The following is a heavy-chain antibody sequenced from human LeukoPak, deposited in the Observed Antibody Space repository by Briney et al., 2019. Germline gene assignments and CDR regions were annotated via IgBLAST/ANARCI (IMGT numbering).Heavy chain of an antibody. CDR1: GYSISSGYY. Sequence: PSETLSLTCTVSGYSISSGYYWSWIRQPPGKGLEWIGYIYYSGSTNYNPSLKSRVTISVDTSKNQFSLKLSSVTAADTAVYYCARDPRYYYGMDVWGQGTTVTVSS. V-gene: IGHV4-61*01. CDR2: IYYSGST. CDR3: ARDPRYYYGMDV. J-gene: IGHJ6*02.